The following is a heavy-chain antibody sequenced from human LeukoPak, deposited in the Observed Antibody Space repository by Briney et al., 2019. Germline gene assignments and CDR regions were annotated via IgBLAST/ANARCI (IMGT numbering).Heavy chain of an antibody. J-gene: IGHJ4*02. CDR2: IKQDGREK. D-gene: IGHD4-17*01. Sequence: PGGSLRLSCAASGLTFSSYWMSWVRQAPGKGLEWVANIKQDGREKYYVDSVKGRSTISRDNAKNSLYLQMNSLRAEDTAVYYCARSDYGDYYFDSWGQGTLVTVSS. CDR1: GLTFSSYW. CDR3: ARSDYGDYYFDS. V-gene: IGHV3-7*01.